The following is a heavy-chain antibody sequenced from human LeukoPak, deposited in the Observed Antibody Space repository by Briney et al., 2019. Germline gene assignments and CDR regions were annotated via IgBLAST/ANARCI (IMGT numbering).Heavy chain of an antibody. Sequence: GVSLRLSCAAFGFTVSANYTSWVRQAPGKGLEWVSIIYSDGRTLYADSVKGRFTISRDNSKNTVYLQMNSLRAEDTAVYYCARSGEFDFWSGYYYWGRGTLVTVSS. V-gene: IGHV3-53*01. CDR1: GFTVSANY. D-gene: IGHD3-3*01. CDR2: IYSDGRT. J-gene: IGHJ4*02. CDR3: ARSGEFDFWSGYYY.